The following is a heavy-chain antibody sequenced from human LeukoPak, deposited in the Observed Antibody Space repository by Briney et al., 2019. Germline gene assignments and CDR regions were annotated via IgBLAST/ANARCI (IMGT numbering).Heavy chain of an antibody. V-gene: IGHV3-43*01. Sequence: PGGSLRLSCAASGFTFDDYTMHWVRQAPGKGLEWVSLISWDGDSTYYADSMKGRFTISRDNAKNSLYLQMNSLRAEDTAVYYCAIITGTTADAFDIWGQGTMVTVSS. CDR2: ISWDGDST. CDR1: GFTFDDYT. D-gene: IGHD1-20*01. J-gene: IGHJ3*02. CDR3: AIITGTTADAFDI.